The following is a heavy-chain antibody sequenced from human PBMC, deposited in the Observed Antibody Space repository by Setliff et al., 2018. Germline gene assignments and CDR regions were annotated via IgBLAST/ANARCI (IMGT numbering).Heavy chain of an antibody. Sequence: SETLSLTCTVSGGSISSMSYYWGWIRQPPGKGLEWIGSIYHSGSSYYNSSLRSRVTISVDTSKNQFSLILRSVTAADTAVYYCVRESRSTWYRRDFWGQGTLVTVSS. J-gene: IGHJ4*02. V-gene: IGHV4-39*07. CDR1: GGSISSMSYY. CDR3: VRESRSTWYRRDF. D-gene: IGHD6-13*01. CDR2: IYHSGSS.